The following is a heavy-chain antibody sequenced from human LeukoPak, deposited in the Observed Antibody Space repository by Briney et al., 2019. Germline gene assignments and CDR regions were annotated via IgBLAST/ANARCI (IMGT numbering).Heavy chain of an antibody. Sequence: PGGSLRLSCGASGFTFSSYSMSWVRQAPGKGLEWVANIKQDESVTEYVDSVKGRFSVSRDNAKNAVFLQMDSLTVEDSGVYFCTRDPEYSDTWGQGTLVTVSS. D-gene: IGHD4-17*01. J-gene: IGHJ4*02. V-gene: IGHV3-7*03. CDR3: TRDPEYSDT. CDR1: GFTFSSYS. CDR2: IKQDESVT.